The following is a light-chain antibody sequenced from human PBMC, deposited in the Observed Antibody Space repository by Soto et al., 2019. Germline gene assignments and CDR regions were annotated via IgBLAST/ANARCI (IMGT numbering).Light chain of an antibody. V-gene: IGKV3-20*01. CDR2: GAS. CDR1: QSVSSSY. CDR3: QQYGSSPEYT. Sequence: EIVLTQSPGTLSLSPGERATLSCRASQSVSSSYLAWYQQKPGQAPRLLIYGASSRATGIPDRFSGSGSGTDFTLTISRLEPEDFEVYYCQQYGSSPEYTFGQGTKLEIK. J-gene: IGKJ2*01.